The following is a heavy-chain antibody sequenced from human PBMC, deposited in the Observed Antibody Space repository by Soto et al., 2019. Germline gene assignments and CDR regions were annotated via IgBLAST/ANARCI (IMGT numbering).Heavy chain of an antibody. Sequence: SVKVSCKASGGTFSSYAISWVRQAPGQGLEWMGGIIPIFGTANYAQKFQGRVTITADESTSTAYMELSSLRSEDTAVYYCARAPDDYSNYDYYYGMDVWGQGTTVTVSS. D-gene: IGHD4-4*01. CDR2: IIPIFGTA. CDR1: GGTFSSYA. CDR3: ARAPDDYSNYDYYYGMDV. J-gene: IGHJ6*02. V-gene: IGHV1-69*13.